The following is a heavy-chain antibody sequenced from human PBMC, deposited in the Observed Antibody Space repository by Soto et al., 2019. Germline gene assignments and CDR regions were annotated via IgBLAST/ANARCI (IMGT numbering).Heavy chain of an antibody. CDR2: ISFDGSNK. D-gene: IGHD1-26*01. V-gene: IGHV3-30*18. Sequence: GGSLRLSCAASGFTFSSYDMHWVRQAPGKGLEWVAAISFDGSNKYYADSVKGRFSVSRDNSKNTLYLQMNSLRAGDTAVYYCAKGSYSGIYSDFDYWGQGTLVTVSS. CDR3: AKGSYSGIYSDFDY. J-gene: IGHJ4*02. CDR1: GFTFSSYD.